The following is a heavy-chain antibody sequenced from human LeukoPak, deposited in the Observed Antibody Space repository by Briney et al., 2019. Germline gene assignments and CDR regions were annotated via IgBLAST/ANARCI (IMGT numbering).Heavy chain of an antibody. CDR3: ARVLRYCSGGSCYRAYGMDV. CDR2: INPNSGGT. D-gene: IGHD2-15*01. Sequence: GASVKVSCKASGYTFTGYYMHWVRQAPGQGLEWMGWINPNSGGTNYAQKFQGRVTMTRDTSISTAYMELSRLRSDDTAVYYCARVLRYCSGGSCYRAYGMDVWGQGTTVTVSS. V-gene: IGHV1-2*02. CDR1: GYTFTGYY. J-gene: IGHJ6*02.